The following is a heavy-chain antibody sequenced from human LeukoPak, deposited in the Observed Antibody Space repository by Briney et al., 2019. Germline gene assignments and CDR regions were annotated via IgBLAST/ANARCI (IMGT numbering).Heavy chain of an antibody. CDR3: AAHTYYYSSGSFAY. J-gene: IGHJ4*02. CDR1: GYTFTSYD. CDR2: MNPGSGST. D-gene: IGHD3-10*01. Sequence: ASVKVSCKASGYTFTSYDINWVRQATGQGPEWMEWMNPGSGSTGYAQRFQGRVTMTRDTSIDTAYLELSSLTSEDTAVYYCAAHTYYYSSGSFAYWGQGTLVTVSS. V-gene: IGHV1-8*01.